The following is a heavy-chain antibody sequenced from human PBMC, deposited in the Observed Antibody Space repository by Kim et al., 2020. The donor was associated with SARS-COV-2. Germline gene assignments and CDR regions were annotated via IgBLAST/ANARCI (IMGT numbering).Heavy chain of an antibody. D-gene: IGHD5-12*01. J-gene: IGHJ2*01. Sequence: SETLSLTCSVSGGSISSSHWGWIRQPPGKGLEWIGYIDNSRSTNYNPSLKSRVTISEDRSKNQFSLKLTSVTAADTAVYYCARDLGYTVVPKWYFDLWGRGTLVTVSS. CDR1: GGSISSSH. CDR3: ARDLGYTVVPKWYFDL. V-gene: IGHV4-59*01. CDR2: IDNSRST.